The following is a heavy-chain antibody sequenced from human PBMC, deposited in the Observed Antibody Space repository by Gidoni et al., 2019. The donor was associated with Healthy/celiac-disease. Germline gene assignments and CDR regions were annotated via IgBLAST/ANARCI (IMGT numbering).Heavy chain of an antibody. CDR3: ARERTGRFDL. J-gene: IGHJ2*01. CDR1: GFTFSSYW. Sequence: EVQLVESGGGVVQPGGSRRLSCADSGFTFSSYWVHWVRQAPGKGLVWVSRIKSDGSSTSYADSVKGRFTISRDNAKTTLYLQMNSLSSEDTAVYYCARERTGRFDLWGRGTLVTVSS. D-gene: IGHD1-1*01. V-gene: IGHV3-74*01. CDR2: IKSDGSST.